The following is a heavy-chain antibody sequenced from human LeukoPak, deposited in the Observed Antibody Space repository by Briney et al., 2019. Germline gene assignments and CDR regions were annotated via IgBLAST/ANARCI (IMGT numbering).Heavy chain of an antibody. V-gene: IGHV3-48*01. CDR2: ISINSTI. CDR3: STAKFDS. CDR1: GFTLSSYS. J-gene: IGHJ4*02. Sequence: GGSLRLSCAASGFTLSSYSINWVRQAPGKGLEWVSYISINSTIYQAKSVKGRFTDARDNAKNSLYLQMNSLRAEDTAVYYCSTAKFDSWGQGTLVTVSS.